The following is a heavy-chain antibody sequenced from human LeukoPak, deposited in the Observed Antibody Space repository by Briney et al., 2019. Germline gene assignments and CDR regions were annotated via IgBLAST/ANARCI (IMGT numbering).Heavy chain of an antibody. CDR1: GFTFSSYA. CDR3: AKDPSPPMVRGVIIFYY. Sequence: GGSLRLSCAASGFTFSSYAMSWVRQAPGKGLEWVSAISGSGGSTYYADSVKGRFTISRDNSKNTLYLQMNSLRAEDTAVYYCAKDPSPPMVRGVIIFYYWGQGTLVTVSS. D-gene: IGHD3-10*01. V-gene: IGHV3-23*01. CDR2: ISGSGGST. J-gene: IGHJ4*02.